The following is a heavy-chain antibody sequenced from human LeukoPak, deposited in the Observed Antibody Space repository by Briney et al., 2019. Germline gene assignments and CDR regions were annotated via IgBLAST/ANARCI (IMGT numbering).Heavy chain of an antibody. J-gene: IGHJ4*02. CDR2: ISGSGPST. V-gene: IGHV3-23*01. CDR1: GFIFRRYD. Sequence: GGSLRLSCAASGFIFRRYDMNWVRQAPGKGLEWASSISGSGPSTDYADSVKGRFTISRDKSKNTLYLQMNSLRAEDTAVYYCARLPTFYYDSSHYHYDYWGQGTLVTVSS. CDR3: ARLPTFYYDSSHYHYDY. D-gene: IGHD3-22*01.